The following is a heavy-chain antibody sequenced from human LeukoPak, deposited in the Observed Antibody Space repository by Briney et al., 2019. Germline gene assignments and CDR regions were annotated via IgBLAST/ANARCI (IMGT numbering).Heavy chain of an antibody. V-gene: IGHV4-59*01. D-gene: IGHD6-19*01. CDR2: SYYSGST. Sequence: NPSETLSLTRTVSGGSIRSYSRSWIRQPPGKGLEWIGYSYYSGSTNYNPSLKSRVTISVDTSKNQFSLKLSSVTAADTAVYYCARGAGYGMDVWGQGTTVTVSS. CDR1: GGSIRSYS. CDR3: ARGAGYGMDV. J-gene: IGHJ6*02.